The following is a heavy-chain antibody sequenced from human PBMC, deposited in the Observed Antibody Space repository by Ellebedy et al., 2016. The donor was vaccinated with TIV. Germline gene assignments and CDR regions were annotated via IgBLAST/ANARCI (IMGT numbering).Heavy chain of an antibody. CDR2: IYTGGST. CDR1: GFTVSDNY. Sequence: GESLKISCAASGFTVSDNYMSWVRQAPGKGLEWVSVIYTGGSTSYADFVKGRFTISRDNSKNTLYLQMNNLRAEDTAVYYCARVNQGGMDVWGQGTTVTVSS. J-gene: IGHJ6*02. V-gene: IGHV3-53*01. CDR3: ARVNQGGMDV.